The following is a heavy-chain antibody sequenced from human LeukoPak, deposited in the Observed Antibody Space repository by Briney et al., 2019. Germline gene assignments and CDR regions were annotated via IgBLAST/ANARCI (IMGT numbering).Heavy chain of an antibody. V-gene: IGHV1-3*01. J-gene: IGHJ4*02. CDR2: INAGDGNT. CDR1: GYTFTSYF. D-gene: IGHD5-12*01. CDR3: ARGYGCYDLDY. Sequence: ASVRVSSEASGYTFTSYFMHWVRQAPGQRRERMGWINAGDGNTKYSQKFQGRVTITRDTSARTAYMELSSLRSEHTAVYYCARGYGCYDLDYWGQGTLVTVSS.